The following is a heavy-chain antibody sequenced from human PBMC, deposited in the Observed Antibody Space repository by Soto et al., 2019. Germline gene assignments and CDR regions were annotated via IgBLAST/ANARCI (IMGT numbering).Heavy chain of an antibody. CDR2: IYYSGST. J-gene: IGHJ5*02. CDR3: ARDRVQGWNVGGFDP. D-gene: IGHD1-1*01. V-gene: IGHV4-30-4*01. CDR1: GGSISSGDYY. Sequence: SLSLTCTVSGGSISSGDYYWSWIRQPPGKGLEWIGYIYYSGSTYYNPSLKSRVTISVDTSKNQFSLKLSSVTAADTAVYYCARDRVQGWNVGGFDPWGQGTLVTVSS.